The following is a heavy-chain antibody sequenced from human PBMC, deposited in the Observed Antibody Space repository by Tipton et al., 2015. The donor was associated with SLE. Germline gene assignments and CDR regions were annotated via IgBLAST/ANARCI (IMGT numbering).Heavy chain of an antibody. CDR2: IYYSGSSYYSGKT. V-gene: IGHV4-39*07. J-gene: IGHJ4*02. CDR3: ARSQSRSYGYVYDY. Sequence: TLSLTCTVSGDSISTTTYYWGWVRQPPGKGLEWIGKIYYSGSSYYSGKTYYNPSLKSRVTISVDASKDPFSLELESVTAAGTAMYFCARSQSRSYGYVYDYWGQGALVIVPS. D-gene: IGHD3-16*01. CDR1: GDSISTTTYY.